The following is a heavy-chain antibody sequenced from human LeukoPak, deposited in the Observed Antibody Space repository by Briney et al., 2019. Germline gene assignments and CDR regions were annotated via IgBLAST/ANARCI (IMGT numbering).Heavy chain of an antibody. V-gene: IGHV3-23*01. CDR2: ISGSGGST. CDR3: AKVLRYFDEPYYYYGMDV. CDR1: GFTFSSYA. D-gene: IGHD3-9*01. J-gene: IGHJ6*02. Sequence: TGGSLRLSCAASGFTFSSYAMSWVRQAPGKGLEWVSAISGSGGSTYYTDSVKGRFTISRDNSKNTLYLQMNSLRAEDTAVYYCAKVLRYFDEPYYYYGMDVWGQGTTVTVSS.